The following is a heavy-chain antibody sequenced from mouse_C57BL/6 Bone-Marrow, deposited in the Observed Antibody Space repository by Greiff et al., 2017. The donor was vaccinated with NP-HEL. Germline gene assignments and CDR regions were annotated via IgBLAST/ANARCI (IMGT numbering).Heavy chain of an antibody. CDR2: INPNNGGT. Sequence: EVQLQQSGPELVKPGASVKISCKASGYTFTDYYMNWVKQSPGKSLEWIGDINPNNGGTSYNQKFKGKATLTVDKSSSTAYMELRSLKSEDAAVYYCARRGYFDVWGTGTTVTVSS. J-gene: IGHJ1*03. V-gene: IGHV1-26*01. CDR3: ARRGYFDV. CDR1: GYTFTDYY.